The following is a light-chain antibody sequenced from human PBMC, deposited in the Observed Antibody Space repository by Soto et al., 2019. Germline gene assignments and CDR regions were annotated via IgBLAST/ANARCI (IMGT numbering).Light chain of an antibody. V-gene: IGLV2-14*01. CDR3: SSYTLYSILL. J-gene: IGLJ3*02. Sequence: QSALTQPASVSGSPGQSITISCTGTSSDVGDYNYVSWYQHSPGKVPKLIIYEVTNRPSGVSNRFSGSKSGNTASLTISGLQAEDEADYYCSSYTLYSILLFGGGTKLTVL. CDR1: SSDVGDYNY. CDR2: EVT.